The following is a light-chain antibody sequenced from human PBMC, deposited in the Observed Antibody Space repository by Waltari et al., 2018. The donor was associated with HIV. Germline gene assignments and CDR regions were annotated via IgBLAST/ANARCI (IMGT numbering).Light chain of an antibody. CDR2: HDH. CDR3: AAWDDSLSGFV. CDR1: GSNIGSRT. Sequence: QSVLTQPPSLSAAPGHKINISCSGGGSNIGSRTVHWYQQLPSRAPKLIIDHDHRRPAGVSDRFTASKSGTSASLFISKLRAADEATYYCAAWDDSLSGFVFGGGT. V-gene: IGLV1-44*01. J-gene: IGLJ3*02.